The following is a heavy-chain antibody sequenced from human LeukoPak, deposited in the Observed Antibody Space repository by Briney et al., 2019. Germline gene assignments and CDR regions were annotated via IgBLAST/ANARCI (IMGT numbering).Heavy chain of an antibody. CDR2: VHGGDTT. Sequence: PGGSLRLSCVDLGGPRIIKKKSWVRQAPGKGLELVSVVHGGDTTQYADSVKGRFTISRDNSKNMVYLQMNSLRPEDTAVYYCARDVDNPMLGGAFDLWGQGTMVTVSS. J-gene: IGHJ3*01. D-gene: IGHD4-23*01. V-gene: IGHV3-53*05. CDR3: ARDVDNPMLGGAFDL. CDR1: GPRIIKK.